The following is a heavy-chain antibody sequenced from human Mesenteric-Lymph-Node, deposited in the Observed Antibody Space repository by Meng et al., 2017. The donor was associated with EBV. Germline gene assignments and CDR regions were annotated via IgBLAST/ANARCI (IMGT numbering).Heavy chain of an antibody. CDR3: VQRAGMSWSTYPEYFQN. Sequence: QITLKASGPTLVKPTQTLTLTCTFSGFSLSTTGVGVGWIRQPPGKALEWLALIYWDDDKRYSPSLKNRLTITKDTSRNQVVLIMTNMDPVDTATYYCVQRAGMSWSTYPEYFQNWGQGTLVTVSS. CDR2: IYWDDDK. V-gene: IGHV2-5*02. D-gene: IGHD6-13*01. J-gene: IGHJ1*01. CDR1: GFSLSTTGVG.